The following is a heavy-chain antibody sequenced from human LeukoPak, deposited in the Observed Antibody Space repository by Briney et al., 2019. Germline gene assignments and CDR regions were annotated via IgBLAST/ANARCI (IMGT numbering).Heavy chain of an antibody. CDR3: ARAGSSGSPHYHGMDA. D-gene: IGHD3-10*01. J-gene: IGHJ6*02. CDR2: IIPIFGTA. Sequence: GASVKVSCKASVGTFSSYAISWVRQAPGQGLEWMGGIIPIFGTANYAQKFQGRVTITADESTSTAYMELSSLRSEDTAVYYCARAGSSGSPHYHGMDAWGQGTTVIVSS. V-gene: IGHV1-69*13. CDR1: VGTFSSYA.